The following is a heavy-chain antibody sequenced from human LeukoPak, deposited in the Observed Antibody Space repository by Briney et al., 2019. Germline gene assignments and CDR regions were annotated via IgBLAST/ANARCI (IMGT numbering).Heavy chain of an antibody. J-gene: IGHJ5*02. CDR1: GYTFTSYY. CDR3: ARVVGFGVVIVGGLDP. Sequence: GASVKVSCKASGYTFTSYYMHWVRQAPGQGLEWMGGIIPIFGTANYAQKFQGRVTITADESTSTAYMELSSLRSEDTAVYYCARVVGFGVVIVGGLDPWGQGTLVTVSS. D-gene: IGHD3-3*01. CDR2: IIPIFGTA. V-gene: IGHV1-69*13.